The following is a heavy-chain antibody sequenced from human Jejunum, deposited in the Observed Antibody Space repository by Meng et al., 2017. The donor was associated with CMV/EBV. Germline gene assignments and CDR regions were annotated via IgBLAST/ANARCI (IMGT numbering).Heavy chain of an antibody. Sequence: PSCAASGFTFSSYTMTWVRQAPGKGLEWVSTITGNGANRYYAGSVKGRFTISRDNSKNTLYLQMNSLGAEDTAIYYCAKDLRGSANSWGQGTLVTVSS. V-gene: IGHV3-23*01. D-gene: IGHD2-15*01. CDR2: ITGNGANR. CDR1: GFTFSSYT. J-gene: IGHJ4*02. CDR3: AKDLRGSANS.